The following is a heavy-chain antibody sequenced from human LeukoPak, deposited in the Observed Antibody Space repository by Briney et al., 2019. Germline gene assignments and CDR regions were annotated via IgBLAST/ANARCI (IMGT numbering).Heavy chain of an antibody. CDR1: GFTFSSYA. CDR2: ISYDGSNK. J-gene: IGHJ2*01. Sequence: GSLRLSCAASGFTFSSYAMHWVRQAPGKGLEWVAFISYDGSNKYYADSVKGRFTISRDNSKNIVYLQMNSLRPEDTAVYYCARDLTDWYFDLWGRGTLVTVSS. V-gene: IGHV3-30*04. D-gene: IGHD7-27*01. CDR3: ARDLTDWYFDL.